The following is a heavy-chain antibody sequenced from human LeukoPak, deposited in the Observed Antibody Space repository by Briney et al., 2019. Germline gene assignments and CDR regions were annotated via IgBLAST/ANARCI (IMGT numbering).Heavy chain of an antibody. V-gene: IGHV3-23*01. CDR2: IRGGGTSE. CDR1: GFTFSAYA. J-gene: IGHJ3*02. Sequence: HSGGSLRLSCTASGFTFSAYAMMWVRQAPGKGPEWVSAIRGGGTSEFYADSVKGRFRNSRDNSKDTLFLQMNSLRAEDTAVYYCARDPNGDYIGAFDMWGPGTMVTVSS. D-gene: IGHD4-17*01. CDR3: ARDPNGDYIGAFDM.